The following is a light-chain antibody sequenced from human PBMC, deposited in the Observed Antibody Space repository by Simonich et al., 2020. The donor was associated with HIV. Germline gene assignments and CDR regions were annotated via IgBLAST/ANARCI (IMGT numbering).Light chain of an antibody. V-gene: IGKV3-11*01. CDR1: QSVRSY. J-gene: IGKJ4*01. Sequence: EIVLTQSPATLSLSPGERATLSCRASQSVRSYLAWYQQKPGPTPRLLIYDASNGATGFPARFSGSGSGTDFTLTISNIEPEDFAVYYCQQYGSSPLTFGGGTKVEIK. CDR2: DAS. CDR3: QQYGSSPLT.